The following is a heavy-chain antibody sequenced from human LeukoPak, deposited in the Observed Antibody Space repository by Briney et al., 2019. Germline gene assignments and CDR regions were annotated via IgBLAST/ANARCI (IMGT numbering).Heavy chain of an antibody. CDR1: GFTFGNFG. D-gene: IGHD5-18*01. CDR2: IRSKAYGGTT. J-gene: IGHJ4*02. CDR3: SRERYSYGPFDY. V-gene: IGHV3-49*04. Sequence: GGSLRLSCTASGFTFGNFGMSWVRQAPGKGLQWVGFIRSKAYGGTTEYAASVKGRFTISRDDSTRIAYLQMNSLKTDDTGVYYCSRERYSYGPFDYWGQGTLVTVSS.